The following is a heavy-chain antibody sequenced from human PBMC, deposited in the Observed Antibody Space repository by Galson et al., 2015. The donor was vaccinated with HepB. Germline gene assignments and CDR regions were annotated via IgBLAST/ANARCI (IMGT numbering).Heavy chain of an antibody. CDR2: ISNDGSTT. D-gene: IGHD1-26*01. V-gene: IGHV3-74*01. J-gene: IGHJ4*02. Sequence: SLRLSCAASGFTFSYDWMHWVRQAPGKGLVWVSRISNDGSTTNYADSVKGRFTISGDNAKNTLYLQMNSLRAEDTAVYHCVRGVYGTYGLFDFWGQGTLVTVSS. CDR3: VRGVYGTYGLFDF. CDR1: GFTFSYDW.